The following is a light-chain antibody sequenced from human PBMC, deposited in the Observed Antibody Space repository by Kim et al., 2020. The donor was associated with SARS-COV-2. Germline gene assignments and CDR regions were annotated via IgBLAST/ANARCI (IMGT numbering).Light chain of an antibody. V-gene: IGKV3-20*01. J-gene: IGKJ4*01. CDR2: DGS. CDR1: HSFSSDY. CDR3: QQYSSSSIT. Sequence: SPGGRDTLSCRASHSFSSDYLAWYQQKPGQAPRLLIYDGSNRATGIPDRFSGSESGTDFTLTISRLEPEDFAVYYCQQYSSSSITFGGGTKVDIK.